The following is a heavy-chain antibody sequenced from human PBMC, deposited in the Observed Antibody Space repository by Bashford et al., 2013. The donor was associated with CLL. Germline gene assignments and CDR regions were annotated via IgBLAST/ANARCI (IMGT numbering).Heavy chain of an antibody. CDR3: AIGPLDYFDS. CDR2: IMPVFDTS. D-gene: IGHD3-16*01. CDR1: GGTFGNTA. J-gene: IGHJ4*02. Sequence: SVKVSCKASGGTFGNTAISWVRQAPGQGLEWMGRIMPVFDTSSYSQRFQGRLTITAGESTGTAYMDLNSLTSEDTAIYFCAIGPLDYFDSWGQGTLVTVSS. V-gene: IGHV1-69*13.